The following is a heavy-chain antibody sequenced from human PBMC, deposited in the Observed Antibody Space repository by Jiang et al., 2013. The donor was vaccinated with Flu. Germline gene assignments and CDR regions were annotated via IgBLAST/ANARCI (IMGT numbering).Heavy chain of an antibody. J-gene: IGHJ6*03. CDR1: GYTFTGYY. V-gene: IGHV1-2*02. D-gene: IGHD3-10*01. CDR2: INPNSGGT. Sequence: EVKKPGASVKVSCKASGYTFTGYYMHWVRQAPGQGLEWMGWINPNSGGTNYAQKFQGRVTMTRDTSISTAYMELSRLRSDDTAVYYCASGVTTSAYYYYYYMDVWGKGTTVTVSS. CDR3: ASGVTTSAYYYYYYMDV.